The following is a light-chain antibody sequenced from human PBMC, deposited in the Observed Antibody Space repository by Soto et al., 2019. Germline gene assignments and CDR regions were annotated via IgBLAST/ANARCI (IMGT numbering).Light chain of an antibody. CDR1: SSDIGNNY. V-gene: IGLV1-51*01. CDR2: DNY. CDR3: ATWDRRLSAVV. J-gene: IGLJ2*01. Sequence: QSVLTQPPSVSAAPGQRVTISCSGTSSDIGNNYVSWYQQIPGMAPKLLIYDNYKRPSGIPDRFSGSKSGTSATLGITGLQTGDEGDFYCATWDRRLSAVVFGGWTKVTVL.